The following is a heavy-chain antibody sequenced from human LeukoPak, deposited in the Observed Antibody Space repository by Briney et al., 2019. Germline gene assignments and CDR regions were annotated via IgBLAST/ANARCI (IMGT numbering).Heavy chain of an antibody. V-gene: IGHV3-49*04. CDR2: IRGNAYGATT. CDR3: ARNIYETRGDYYDY. D-gene: IGHD2-21*01. CDR1: GFTFGDYV. Sequence: SLRLSCAASGFTFGDYVMHWVRQAPGKGLEWVGLIRGNAYGATTEYAASVKGRFAISRDDSTSITYLQMYSLRTDDTAVYYCARNIYETRGDYYDYWGQGTLVTVSS. J-gene: IGHJ4*02.